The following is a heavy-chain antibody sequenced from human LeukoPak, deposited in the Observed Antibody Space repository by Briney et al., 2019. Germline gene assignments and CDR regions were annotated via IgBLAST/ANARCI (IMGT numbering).Heavy chain of an antibody. V-gene: IGHV3-43*01. CDR2: ISWDGGST. CDR3: ARAALRFLEQWFDP. CDR1: GFTFDDYT. J-gene: IGHJ5*02. Sequence: PGGSLRLSCAASGFTFDDYTMHWVRQAPGKGLEGVSLISWDGGSTYYADSVKGRFTISRDNSKNTLYLQMNSLRAEDTAVYYCARAALRFLEQWFDPWGQGTLVTVSS. D-gene: IGHD3-3*01.